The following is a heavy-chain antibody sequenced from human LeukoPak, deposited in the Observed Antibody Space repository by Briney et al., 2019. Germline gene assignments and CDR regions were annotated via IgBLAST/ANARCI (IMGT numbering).Heavy chain of an antibody. Sequence: PGRSLRLSCAASGFTFNSYALHWVRQAPGKGLEWVAVISYDGSDKYYADSVKGRFTISRDNSKNTLYLQMSSLRAEDTAMYYCARGGYSGKYHSEFSDSWGQGTLVTVSP. J-gene: IGHJ4*02. CDR3: ARGGYSGKYHSEFSDS. V-gene: IGHV3-30*04. CDR2: ISYDGSDK. D-gene: IGHD1-26*01. CDR1: GFTFNSYA.